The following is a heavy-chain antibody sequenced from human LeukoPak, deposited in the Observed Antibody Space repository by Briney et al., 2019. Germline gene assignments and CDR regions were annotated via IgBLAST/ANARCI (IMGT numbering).Heavy chain of an antibody. CDR1: GFTLSSFS. V-gene: IGHV3-23*01. J-gene: IGHJ4*02. Sequence: GFLRLSRATSGFTLSSFSQSWGRPASGEGVEWVSAISGSGGSTFYAGSVKGRFTISRDISTNTLHLQMNSLRADDTAIYFCANEAHRHLDLHNWGQGTLVTVST. CDR2: ISGSGGST. CDR3: ANEAHRHLDLHN.